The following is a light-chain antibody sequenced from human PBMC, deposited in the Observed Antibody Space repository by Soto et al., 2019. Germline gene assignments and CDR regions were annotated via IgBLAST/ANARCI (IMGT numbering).Light chain of an antibody. Sequence: QSALTQPASVSGSPGQSITISCTGTSSDVGGYNYVSWYQQHPGKAPKLMIYDVSNRPSGVSNRFSGSKSGNTASLTISGLQAEDEAESYSSFYTSSSTVVGTGTKVT. J-gene: IGLJ1*01. V-gene: IGLV2-14*01. CDR2: DVS. CDR1: SSDVGGYNY. CDR3: SFYTSSSTV.